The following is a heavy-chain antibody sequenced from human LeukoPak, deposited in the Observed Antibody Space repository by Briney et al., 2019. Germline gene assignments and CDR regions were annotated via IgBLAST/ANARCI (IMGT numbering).Heavy chain of an antibody. CDR3: ATEYCSSTSCSPRFDY. Sequence: GGSLRLSCAASGFTFSSYWMHWVRQAPGKGLVWVSRINTDGSSTTYADSVQGRFTISRDNAKNTLYLQMNTLRADDTAVYYCATEYCSSTSCSPRFDYWGQGALVTVS. CDR1: GFTFSSYW. V-gene: IGHV3-74*01. J-gene: IGHJ4*02. CDR2: INTDGSST. D-gene: IGHD2-2*01.